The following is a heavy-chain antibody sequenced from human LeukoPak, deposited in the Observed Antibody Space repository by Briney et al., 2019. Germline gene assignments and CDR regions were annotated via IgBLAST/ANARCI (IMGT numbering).Heavy chain of an antibody. CDR1: GFPLCRFS. CDR3: ARDPQYYFDSSGFDY. CDR2: ISDSSTYI. D-gene: IGHD3-22*01. V-gene: IGHV3-21*04. Sequence: GGSLRLSCAASGFPLCRFSMHWVRQAPGQGLDWISSISDSSTYIYYADSFKDRFTTSRDDANNTLYLHMDSLRVEDTAVYFCARDPQYYFDSSGFDYWGQGVLVTVSS. J-gene: IGHJ4*02.